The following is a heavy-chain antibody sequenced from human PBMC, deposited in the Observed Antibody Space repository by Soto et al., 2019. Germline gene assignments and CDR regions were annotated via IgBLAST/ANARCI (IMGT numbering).Heavy chain of an antibody. CDR3: AKGGRGLGLWYFDY. CDR1: GFTFSNYG. V-gene: IGHV3-30*18. D-gene: IGHD3-10*01. CDR2: ISYDGSDK. Sequence: GGSLRLSCAASGFTFSNYGMHWVRQAPGKGLEWVAVISYDGSDKYYADSVKGRVTISRDNSKNTLYLQMNSLRAEDTAVYYCAKGGRGLGLWYFDYWGQGTLVTVSS. J-gene: IGHJ4*02.